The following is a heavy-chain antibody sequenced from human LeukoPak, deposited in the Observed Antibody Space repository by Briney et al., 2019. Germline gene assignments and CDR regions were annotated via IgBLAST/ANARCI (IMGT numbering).Heavy chain of an antibody. CDR3: ARDLVQWELLSTGGFDY. Sequence: PGGSLRLSCTASGFTFSNFWMGWVRQAPGKGLEWVANIKQDETEKFYLGSVKGRFTISRDNAKNSLYLQMNSLRAEDTAVYYCARDLVQWELLSTGGFDYWGQGTLVTVSS. CDR2: IKQDETEK. J-gene: IGHJ4*02. V-gene: IGHV3-7*01. D-gene: IGHD1-26*01. CDR1: GFTFSNFW.